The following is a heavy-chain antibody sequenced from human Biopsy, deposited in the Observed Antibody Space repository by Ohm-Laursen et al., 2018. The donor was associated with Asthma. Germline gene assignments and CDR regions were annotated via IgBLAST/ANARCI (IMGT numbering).Heavy chain of an antibody. J-gene: IGHJ6*02. CDR3: ARAVDYSHYYCIDV. CDR1: GYTFNSAG. V-gene: IGHV1-18*01. CDR2: ISVYNGNA. Sequence: ESSVKVSCKTSGYTFNSAGITWVRQAPGQGLEWMGWISVYNGNAKVAQKLQDRVTMITDISTSTAYMELRSLRSDDTAVYFCARAVDYSHYYCIDVWGQGTTVTVS. D-gene: IGHD3-10*01.